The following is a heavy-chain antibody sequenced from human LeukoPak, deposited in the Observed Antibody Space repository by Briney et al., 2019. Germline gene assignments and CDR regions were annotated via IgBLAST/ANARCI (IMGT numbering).Heavy chain of an antibody. V-gene: IGHV3-23*01. CDR2: IGGSGGNT. CDR3: AQWHTVDY. Sequence: GGSLRLSCAASGFTFSSAPMSWVRQAPGKGLEWVSVIGGSGGNTNYADSVRGRFTISRDNSKNTLYLQMNSLRAEDTAVYYWAQWHTVDYWGQGALVTVSS. J-gene: IGHJ4*02. D-gene: IGHD2-8*01. CDR1: GFTFSSAP.